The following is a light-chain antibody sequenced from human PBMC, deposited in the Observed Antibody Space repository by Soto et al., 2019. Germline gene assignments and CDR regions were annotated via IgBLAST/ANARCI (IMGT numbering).Light chain of an antibody. Sequence: EIVMTQSPATLSVSPGERATLSCRASQTVYSNVVWYQQRPGQAPRLLIYRASSRAIDIPARFSGSGSGTEFTLTISSLQSEDSAVYYCQHYQNLWAFGQGTRVEIK. CDR2: RAS. CDR1: QTVYSN. J-gene: IGKJ1*01. V-gene: IGKV3-15*01. CDR3: QHYQNLWA.